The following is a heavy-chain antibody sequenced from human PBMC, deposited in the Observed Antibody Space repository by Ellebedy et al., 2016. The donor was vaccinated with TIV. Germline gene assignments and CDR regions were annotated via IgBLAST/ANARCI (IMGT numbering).Heavy chain of an antibody. D-gene: IGHD3-16*01. CDR3: AKGGRGNWFDP. Sequence: PGGSLRLSCAASGFTFTTYAMSWVRQAPGKGLEWVSTIGGSGGSTYYADSVKGRFTISRDNSKNTLYLQMNSLRAEDTAVYYCAKGGRGNWFDPWGQGTLVTVSS. J-gene: IGHJ5*02. CDR2: IGGSGGST. CDR1: GFTFTTYA. V-gene: IGHV3-23*01.